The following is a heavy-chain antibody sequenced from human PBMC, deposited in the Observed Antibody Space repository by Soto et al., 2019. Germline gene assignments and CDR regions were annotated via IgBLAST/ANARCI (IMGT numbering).Heavy chain of an antibody. CDR1: GGSISSSNW. CDR3: ARSMGSGSYRYYYYYYGMDV. D-gene: IGHD3-10*01. J-gene: IGHJ6*02. V-gene: IGHV4-4*02. Sequence: PSETLSLTCAVSGGSISSSNWWSWVRQPPGKGLEWIGEIYHSGSTNYNPSLKSRVTISVDKSKNQFSPKLSAVTAADTAVYYCARSMGSGSYRYYYYYYGMDVWGQGTTVTVSS. CDR2: IYHSGST.